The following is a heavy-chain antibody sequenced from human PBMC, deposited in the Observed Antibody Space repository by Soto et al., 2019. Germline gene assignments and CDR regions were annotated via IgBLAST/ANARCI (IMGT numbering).Heavy chain of an antibody. J-gene: IGHJ4*02. CDR2: TSASSGDP. CDR3: VRDWAYSFDY. V-gene: IGHV3-48*01. D-gene: IGHD2-21*01. Sequence: EVQLVESGGGLVQPGGSLRLSCAASGFALADYNMKWVRQAPGKGLEWVSDTSASSGDPYYADSVKGRFTISRDNAKNSLYLQMNNLRAEDTAIYYCVRDWAYSFDYWGQGTLVTVSS. CDR1: GFALADYN.